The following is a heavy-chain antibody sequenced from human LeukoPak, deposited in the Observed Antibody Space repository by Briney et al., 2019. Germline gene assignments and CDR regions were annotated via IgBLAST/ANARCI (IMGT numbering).Heavy chain of an antibody. J-gene: IGHJ4*02. Sequence: GGSLRLSCAASGFTFSSYWMSWVRQAPGKGLEWVANINQDGREKYYVDSVKGRFTISRDNAKNSMYLQMNSLRAEDTAVSFCARGDKFYGDYWGQGTLVTVSS. D-gene: IGHD4-17*01. V-gene: IGHV3-7*04. CDR3: ARGDKFYGDY. CDR2: INQDGREK. CDR1: GFTFSSYW.